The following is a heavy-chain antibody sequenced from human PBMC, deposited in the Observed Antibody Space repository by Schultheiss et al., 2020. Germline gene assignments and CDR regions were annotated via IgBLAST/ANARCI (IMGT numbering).Heavy chain of an antibody. CDR2: IYYSGST. V-gene: IGHV4-39*07. J-gene: IGHJ4*02. CDR3: ARGGGRVRPLYYFDY. Sequence: SETLSLTCTVSGGSISSSSYYWGWIRQPPGKGLEWIGSIYYSGSTNYNPSLKSRVTISVDTSKNQFSLKLSSVTAADTAVYYCARGGGRVRPLYYFDYWGQGTLVTVSS. CDR1: GGSISSSSYY. D-gene: IGHD1-1*01.